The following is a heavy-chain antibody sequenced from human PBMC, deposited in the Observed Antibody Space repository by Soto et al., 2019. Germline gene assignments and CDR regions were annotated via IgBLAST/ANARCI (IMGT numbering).Heavy chain of an antibody. V-gene: IGHV1-69*13. D-gene: IGHD2-2*01. CDR3: AGDPTSWNKWFDP. CDR1: GGTFSSYA. J-gene: IGHJ5*02. CDR2: IIPIFGTA. Sequence: ASVKVSCKASGGTFSSYAISWVRQAPGQGLEWMGGIIPIFGTANYAQKFQGRVTITADESTSTAYMELSSLRSEDTAVYYCAGDPTSWNKWFDPWGQGTLVTVSS.